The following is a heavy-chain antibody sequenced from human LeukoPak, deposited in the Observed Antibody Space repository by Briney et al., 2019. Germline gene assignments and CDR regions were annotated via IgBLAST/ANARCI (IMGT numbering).Heavy chain of an antibody. CDR3: ARDLSKLDY. Sequence: ASVKGSCKAFNYSFTSYGISWVRQAPGKGLEWMAWISPYNGKTLYAEKYQGRVTLTTETSTDTAFMELTSLTSDDTAVYYCARDLSKLDYWGQGTLVSVSS. D-gene: IGHD4-11*01. V-gene: IGHV1-18*01. CDR2: ISPYNGKT. J-gene: IGHJ4*02. CDR1: NYSFTSYG.